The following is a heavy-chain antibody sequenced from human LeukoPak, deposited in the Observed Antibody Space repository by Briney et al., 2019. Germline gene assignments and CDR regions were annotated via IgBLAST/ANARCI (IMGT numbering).Heavy chain of an antibody. CDR3: ARDQPYYDILTGYALGSS. J-gene: IGHJ5*02. Sequence: GGSLRLSCAASGFTFSSYSMNWVRQAPGKGLEWVSSISSSSSYIYYADSVKGRFTTSRDNAKNSLYLQMNCLRAEDTAVYYCARDQPYYDILTGYALGSSWGQGTLVTVSS. V-gene: IGHV3-21*01. CDR2: ISSSSSYI. D-gene: IGHD3-9*01. CDR1: GFTFSSYS.